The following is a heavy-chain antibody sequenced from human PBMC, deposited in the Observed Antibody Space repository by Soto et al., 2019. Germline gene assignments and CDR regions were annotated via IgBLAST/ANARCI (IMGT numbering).Heavy chain of an antibody. V-gene: IGHV1-8*01. CDR2: MNAKSGDT. CDR3: ARGNPLNNAGFDV. CDR1: GYTFSDFD. Sequence: QAHLEQSGAELKRPGASVKVSCKASGYTFSDFDINWLRQASGQGPEWMGWMNAKSGDTFFAQRFQGKVNMTWDTYLSTACMEMGSLTSDSTAICYCARGNPLNNAGFDVWGKGTTVAASS. J-gene: IGHJ6*03. D-gene: IGHD1-20*01.